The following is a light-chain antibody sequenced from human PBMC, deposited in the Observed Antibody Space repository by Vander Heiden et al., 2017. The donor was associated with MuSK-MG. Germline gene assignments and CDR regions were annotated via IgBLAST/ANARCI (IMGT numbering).Light chain of an antibody. CDR1: KLGDKY. J-gene: IGLJ2*01. CDR3: QAWDSSTVV. CDR2: QDS. Sequence: SYELTQPPSVSVSPGQTASITCSGDKLGDKYACWYQQKPGQSPVLVIYQDSKRPAAFPERFSGSTSGTTPTLTIGGTQAMDEADYYCQAWDSSTVVFGGGTKLTVL. V-gene: IGLV3-1*01.